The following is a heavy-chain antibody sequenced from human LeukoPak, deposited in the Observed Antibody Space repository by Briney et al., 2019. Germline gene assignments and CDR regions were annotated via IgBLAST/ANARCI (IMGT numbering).Heavy chain of an antibody. Sequence: ASVKVSCKASGYTFTSYGISWVRQAPGQGLEWMGWISAYNGNTNYAQKLQGRVTMTTDTSTSTAYMELRSLRSNDTAVYYCARVDDFWSGYGEKTSDYWGQGTLVTVSS. D-gene: IGHD3-3*01. J-gene: IGHJ4*02. CDR3: ARVDDFWSGYGEKTSDY. CDR2: ISAYNGNT. CDR1: GYTFTSYG. V-gene: IGHV1-18*01.